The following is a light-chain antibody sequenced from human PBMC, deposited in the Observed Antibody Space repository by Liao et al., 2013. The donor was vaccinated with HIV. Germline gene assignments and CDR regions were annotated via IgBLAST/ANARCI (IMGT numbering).Light chain of an antibody. CDR1: NIGSKN. CDR3: QVWDTGSNV. Sequence: SYELTQPPSVSVAPGKTATITCGGNNIGSKNVHWYQQRPGQAPVLVIFYNSDRPSEIPERFSGSYSGNTATLTISRVEAGDEADYYCQVWDTGSNVFGTGTKVTVL. J-gene: IGLJ1*01. V-gene: IGLV3-21*01. CDR2: YNS.